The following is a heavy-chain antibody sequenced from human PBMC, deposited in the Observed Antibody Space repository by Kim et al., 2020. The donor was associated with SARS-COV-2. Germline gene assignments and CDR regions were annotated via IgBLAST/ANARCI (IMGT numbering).Heavy chain of an antibody. CDR2: ISYDGSNK. Sequence: GGSLRLSCAASGFTFSSYGMHWVRQAPGKGLEWVAVISYDGSNKYYADSVKGRFTISRDNSKNTLYLQMNSLRAEDTAVYYCVPAIAVAGNGWERWGQGTLVTVSS. D-gene: IGHD6-19*01. CDR1: GFTFSSYG. V-gene: IGHV3-30*03. J-gene: IGHJ4*02. CDR3: VPAIAVAGNGWER.